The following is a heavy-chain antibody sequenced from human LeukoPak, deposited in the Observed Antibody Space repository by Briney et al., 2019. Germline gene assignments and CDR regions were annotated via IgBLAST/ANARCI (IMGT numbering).Heavy chain of an antibody. D-gene: IGHD3-22*01. CDR2: ISYDGSNK. V-gene: IGHV3-30-3*01. Sequence: GGSLRLSCAASGFTFSSYAMHWVRQAPGKGLEWVAVISYDGSNKYYADSVKGRFTISRDNSKNTLYLQMNSLRAEDTAVYYCARGDYDDSSGYLDYRGQGTLVTVSS. CDR1: GFTFSSYA. J-gene: IGHJ4*02. CDR3: ARGDYDDSSGYLDY.